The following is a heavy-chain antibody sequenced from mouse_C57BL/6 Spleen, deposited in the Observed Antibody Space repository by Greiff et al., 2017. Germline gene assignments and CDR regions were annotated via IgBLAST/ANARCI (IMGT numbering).Heavy chain of an antibody. J-gene: IGHJ2*01. CDR3: ARSYYGSSSYYFDY. CDR2: IHPNSGST. V-gene: IGHV1-64*01. D-gene: IGHD1-1*01. CDR1: GYTFTSYW. Sequence: QVQLQQPGAELVKPGASVKLSCKASGYTFTSYWMHWVKQRPGQGLEWIGMIHPNSGSTNYNEKFKSKATLTVDKSSSTAYMQLSSLTSEDSAVYYCARSYYGSSSYYFDYWGQGTTLTVSS.